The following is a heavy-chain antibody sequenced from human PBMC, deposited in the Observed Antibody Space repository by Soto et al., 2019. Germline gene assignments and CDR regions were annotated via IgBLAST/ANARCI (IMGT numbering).Heavy chain of an antibody. CDR3: AKDPEPGGAGVFGYYFDY. CDR2: ISGSGGST. CDR1: GFTFSSYA. J-gene: IGHJ4*02. V-gene: IGHV3-23*01. D-gene: IGHD3-3*01. Sequence: GGSLRLSCAASGFTFSSYAMSWVRQAPGKGLEWVSAISGSGGSTYYADSVKGRFTISRDNSKNTLYLQMNSLRAEDTAVYYCAKDPEPGGAGVFGYYFDYWGQGTLVTVSS.